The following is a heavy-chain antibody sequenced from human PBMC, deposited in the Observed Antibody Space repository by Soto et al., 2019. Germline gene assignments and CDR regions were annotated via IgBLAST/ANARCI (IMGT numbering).Heavy chain of an antibody. CDR2: IKQDGSEK. CDR3: ARASMVRGVIGNYYYYYGMDV. CDR1: GFTFSSYW. D-gene: IGHD3-10*01. V-gene: IGHV3-7*03. J-gene: IGHJ6*02. Sequence: PGGSLRLSCAASGFTFSSYWMSWVRQAPGKGLEWVANIKQDGSEKYYVDSVKGRFTISRDNAKNSLYLQMNSLRAEDTAVYYCARASMVRGVIGNYYYYYGMDVWGQGTTVTVSS.